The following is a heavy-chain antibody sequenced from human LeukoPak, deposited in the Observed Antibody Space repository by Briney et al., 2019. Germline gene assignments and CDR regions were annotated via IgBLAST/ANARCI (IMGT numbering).Heavy chain of an antibody. J-gene: IGHJ3*02. D-gene: IGHD3-22*01. V-gene: IGHV3-7*01. CDR2: IKKDGREK. CDR3: ARGGIYDSSGYYTAFDI. CDR1: GFSISSYW. Sequence: GGSLRLSCATSGFSISSYWMTWVRQAPGKGLEWVANIKKDGREKYYVDSVKGRFTISRDNAKNTLYLQMNSLRAEDTAVYYCARGGIYDSSGYYTAFDIWGQGTMVTVSS.